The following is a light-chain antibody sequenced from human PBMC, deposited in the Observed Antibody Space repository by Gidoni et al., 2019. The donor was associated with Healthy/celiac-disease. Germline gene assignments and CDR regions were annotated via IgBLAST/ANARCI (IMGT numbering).Light chain of an antibody. Sequence: PGERATLSCRASQSVSSYLAWYQQKPGQAPRLLIYDASNRATGIPARFSGSGSGTDFTLTISSLEPEDFAVYYCQQRSNWPRLTFGGGTKVEIK. V-gene: IGKV3-11*01. CDR3: QQRSNWPRLT. CDR2: DAS. J-gene: IGKJ4*01. CDR1: QSVSSY.